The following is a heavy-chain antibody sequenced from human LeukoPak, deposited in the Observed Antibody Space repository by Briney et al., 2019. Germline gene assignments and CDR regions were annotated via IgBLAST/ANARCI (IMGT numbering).Heavy chain of an antibody. CDR1: GFTSGDYA. CDR3: TRSDIVVVPAAIEWYWFDP. Sequence: GRSLRLSCTASGFTSGDYAMSWFRQAPGKGLEWVGFIRSKAYGGTTEYAASVKGRFTISRDDSKSIAYLQMNSLKTENTAVYCCTRSDIVVVPAAIEWYWFDPWGQGTLVTVSS. D-gene: IGHD2-2*02. CDR2: IRSKAYGGTT. V-gene: IGHV3-49*03. J-gene: IGHJ5*02.